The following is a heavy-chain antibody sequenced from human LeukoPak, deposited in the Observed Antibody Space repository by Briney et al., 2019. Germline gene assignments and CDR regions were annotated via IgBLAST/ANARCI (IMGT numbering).Heavy chain of an antibody. D-gene: IGHD6-19*01. CDR3: ASRGYSSGGFDY. J-gene: IGHJ4*02. V-gene: IGHV1-8*01. CDR1: GYTFTSYD. Sequence: ASVKVTCKASGYTFTSYDINWVRQATGQGLEWMGWMNPNSGNTGYAQKFQGRVTMTRNTSISTAYMELSSLRSEDTAVYYCASRGYSSGGFDYWGQGTLVTVSS. CDR2: MNPNSGNT.